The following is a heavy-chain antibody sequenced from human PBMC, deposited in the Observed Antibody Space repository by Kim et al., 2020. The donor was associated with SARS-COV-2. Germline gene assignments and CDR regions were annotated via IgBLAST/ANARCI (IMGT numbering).Heavy chain of an antibody. V-gene: IGHV3-30*04. D-gene: IGHD6-19*01. Sequence: GSLRLSCAASEFTFSNYAMLWVRQAPGKGLEWVAVISYGGSNQYYADSVKGRFTISRDNSKNTLYLQMNSLRAEDTAVYYCARDGTGGGWYSSTPYYYGMDVWGQGTTVTVSS. CDR1: EFTFSNYA. CDR3: ARDGTGGGWYSSTPYYYGMDV. J-gene: IGHJ6*02. CDR2: ISYGGSNQ.